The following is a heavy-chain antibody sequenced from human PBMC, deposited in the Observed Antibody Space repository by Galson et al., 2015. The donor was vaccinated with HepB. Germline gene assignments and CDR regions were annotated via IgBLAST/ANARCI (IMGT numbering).Heavy chain of an antibody. D-gene: IGHD3-10*01. J-gene: IGHJ4*02. Sequence: SLRLSCAASGFTFSSYGMYWVRQAPGKGLEWVAMIWYDGSIKYYKDSVRGRVTVSRDNSRNTVHLQMSGLRAEDTAVYYCARDFGFGLDYWGQGTLVTVSS. V-gene: IGHV3-33*01. CDR1: GFTFSSYG. CDR2: IWYDGSIK. CDR3: ARDFGFGLDY.